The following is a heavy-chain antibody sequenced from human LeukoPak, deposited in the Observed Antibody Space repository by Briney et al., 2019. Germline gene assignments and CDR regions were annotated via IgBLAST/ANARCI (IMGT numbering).Heavy chain of an antibody. J-gene: IGHJ6*02. V-gene: IGHV3-13*01. CDR3: ALSYGRGLNYYLGMDV. CDR1: GFTFSSYD. CDR2: IDTVGDT. D-gene: IGHD5-18*01. Sequence: GGSLRLSCAASGFTFSSYDMHWVRQTTGQGLEWVSAIDTVGDTYYPDSVKGRLTISRENAKNSFYLQMNSLRAGDTAVYYCALSYGRGLNYYLGMDVWGQGTTVTVSS.